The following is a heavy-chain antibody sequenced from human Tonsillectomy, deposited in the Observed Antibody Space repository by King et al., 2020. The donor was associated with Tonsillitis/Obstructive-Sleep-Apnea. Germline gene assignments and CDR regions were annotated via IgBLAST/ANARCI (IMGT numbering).Heavy chain of an antibody. CDR1: GFTFSSYS. CDR2: ISSRSSYI. D-gene: IGHD3-16*02. J-gene: IGHJ4*02. V-gene: IGHV3-21*01. Sequence: VQLVESGGGLVKPGGSLRLSCAASGFTFSSYSMNWVRQAPGKGLEWVSSISSRSSYIYYADSVKGRFTISRDNAKNSLYLQMNSLRAEDTAVYYCARDGPRVITFGGVIVSIDYWGQGTLVTVSS. CDR3: ARDGPRVITFGGVIVSIDY.